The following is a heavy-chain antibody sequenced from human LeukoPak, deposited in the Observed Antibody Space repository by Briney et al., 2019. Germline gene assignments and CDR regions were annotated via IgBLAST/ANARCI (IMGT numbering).Heavy chain of an antibody. CDR2: IYYSGST. D-gene: IGHD6-13*01. Sequence: SETLSLTCTVSGGSISSYYWSWIRQPPGKGLEWNGYIYYSGSTNYNPSLKSRVTISVDTSKNQFSLKLSSVTAADTAVYYCARDPAAGYFDYWGQGTLVTVSS. CDR1: GGSISSYY. V-gene: IGHV4-59*01. J-gene: IGHJ4*02. CDR3: ARDPAAGYFDY.